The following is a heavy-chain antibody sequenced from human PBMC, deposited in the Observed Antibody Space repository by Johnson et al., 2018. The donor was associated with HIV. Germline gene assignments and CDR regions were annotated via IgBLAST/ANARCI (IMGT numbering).Heavy chain of an antibody. CDR2: ISWNSGSI. CDR3: GKETRVSRSAFDI. CDR1: GFIFGDYG. Sequence: EVQVVESGGGVLRPGGSLRLSCEGFGFIFGDYGLSWVRQRPGKGLQWVSGISWNSGSIGYADSVKGRFTISRDNAKNSLYLQMNSLRAEDTALYYCGKETRVSRSAFDIWGQGTMVTVSS. V-gene: IGHV3-20*04. D-gene: IGHD2-2*01. J-gene: IGHJ3*02.